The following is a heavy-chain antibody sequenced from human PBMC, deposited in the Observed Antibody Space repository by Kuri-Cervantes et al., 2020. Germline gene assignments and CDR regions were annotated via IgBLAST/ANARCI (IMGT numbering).Heavy chain of an antibody. J-gene: IGHJ4*02. D-gene: IGHD3-22*01. CDR3: ATTAESSGYYLNFDY. V-gene: IGHV4-59*01. Sequence: ESLKISCTVSGGSISSYYWSWIRQPPGKGLEWIGYIYYSGSTNYNPSLKSRVPISVDTSKNQSSLRLSSVTAADTAVYYCATTAESSGYYLNFDYWGQGTLVTVSS. CDR2: IYYSGST. CDR1: GGSISSYY.